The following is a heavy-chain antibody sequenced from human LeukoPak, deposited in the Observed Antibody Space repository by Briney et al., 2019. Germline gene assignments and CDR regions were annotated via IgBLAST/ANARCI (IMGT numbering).Heavy chain of an antibody. CDR1: GGTFSSYA. D-gene: IGHD3-10*01. CDR3: ARRGEGYYYGSGSYSPDYYYMDV. Sequence: GASVKVSCKASGGTFSSYAISWVRQAPGQGLEWMGGIIPIFGTANYAQKFQGRVTITADKSTSTAYMELSSLRSEDTAVYYCARRGEGYYYGSGSYSPDYYYMDVWGKGTTVTISS. V-gene: IGHV1-69*06. CDR2: IIPIFGTA. J-gene: IGHJ6*03.